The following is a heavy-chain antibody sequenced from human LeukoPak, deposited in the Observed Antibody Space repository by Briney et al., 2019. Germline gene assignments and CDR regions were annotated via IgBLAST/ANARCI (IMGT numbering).Heavy chain of an antibody. CDR3: ARILPTTMTTDY. J-gene: IGHJ4*02. CDR2: VSYSGTT. Sequence: SETLSLTCTVSGGSVDTYYWTWIRQPPGQGLEWIGCVSYSGTTNYNPSLKNRVAMSVDTPREQFSLTLNSLTAADTAVYYCARILPTTMTTDYWGKGALVTVSS. CDR1: GGSVDTYY. D-gene: IGHD4-17*01. V-gene: IGHV4-59*08.